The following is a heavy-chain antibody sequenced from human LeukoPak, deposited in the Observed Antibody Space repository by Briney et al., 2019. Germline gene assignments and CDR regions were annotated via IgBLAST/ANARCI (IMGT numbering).Heavy chain of an antibody. CDR2: INHSGST. D-gene: IGHD4-23*01. CDR1: GGSFSGYY. CDR3: ARDYGGTFYYYGMDV. J-gene: IGHJ6*02. V-gene: IGHV4-34*01. Sequence: PSETLSLTCAVYGGSFSGYYWSWIRQPPGEGLEWIGEINHSGSTNYNPSLKSRVTISVDTSKNQFSLKLSSVTAADTAVYYCARDYGGTFYYYGMDVWGQGTTVTVSS.